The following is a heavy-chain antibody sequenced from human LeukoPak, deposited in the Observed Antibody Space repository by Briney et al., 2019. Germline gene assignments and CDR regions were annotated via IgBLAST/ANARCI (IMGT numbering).Heavy chain of an antibody. CDR1: GGPFSGYY. J-gene: IGHJ4*02. Sequence: SETLSLTCAVYGGPFSGYYWSWIRQPPGKGLEWIGEIHHSGSTNYNPSLKSRVTISVDTSKNQFSLKLSSVSAADTAVYYCARGRYYGSGSYRYFDYWGQGTLVTVSS. D-gene: IGHD3-10*01. CDR2: IHHSGST. CDR3: ARGRYYGSGSYRYFDY. V-gene: IGHV4-34*01.